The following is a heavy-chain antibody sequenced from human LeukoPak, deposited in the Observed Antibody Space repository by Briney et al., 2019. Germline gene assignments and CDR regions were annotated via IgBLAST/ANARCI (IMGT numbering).Heavy chain of an antibody. D-gene: IGHD3-10*01. CDR3: ARVLAVYGSGSYYDY. V-gene: IGHV1-3*01. Sequence: ASVKVSCKASGYTFTGYYMHWVRQAPGQGLEWMGWINAGNGSTKYSQKFQGRVTITRDTSASTAYMELSSLRSEDTAVYYCARVLAVYGSGSYYDYWGQGTLVTVS. CDR2: INAGNGST. J-gene: IGHJ4*02. CDR1: GYTFTGYY.